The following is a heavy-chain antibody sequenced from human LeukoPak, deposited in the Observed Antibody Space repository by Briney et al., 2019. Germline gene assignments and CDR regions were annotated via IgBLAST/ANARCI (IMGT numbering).Heavy chain of an antibody. D-gene: IGHD2-2*01. CDR1: GGSISSYY. J-gene: IGHJ3*02. Sequence: SETLSLTCTVSGGSISSYYWSWIRQPPGKGLEWIGYFHYIGSTKYNPSLKSRVTISADTSRNQLSMKLTSVTATDTAVYYCARDGGRTSSDAVEIWGQGTMVTVSS. CDR3: ARDGGRTSSDAVEI. CDR2: FHYIGST. V-gene: IGHV4-59*12.